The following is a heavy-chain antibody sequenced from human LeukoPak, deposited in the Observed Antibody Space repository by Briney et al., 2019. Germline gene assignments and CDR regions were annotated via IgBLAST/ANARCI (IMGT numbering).Heavy chain of an antibody. Sequence: GGSLRLSCAASGFTFSDYYMSWIRQAPGKGLEWVSSISSSSSYIYYADSVKGRFTISRDNAKNSLYLQMNSLRAEDTAVYYCAILWQQLDGDYWGQGTLVTVSS. CDR1: GFTFSDYY. V-gene: IGHV3-11*06. CDR3: AILWQQLDGDY. CDR2: ISSSSSYI. D-gene: IGHD6-13*01. J-gene: IGHJ4*02.